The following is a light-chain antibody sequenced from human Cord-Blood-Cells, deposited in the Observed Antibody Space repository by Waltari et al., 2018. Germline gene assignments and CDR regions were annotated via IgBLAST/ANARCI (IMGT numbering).Light chain of an antibody. J-gene: IGLJ1*01. CDR1: SSDVGGYNY. V-gene: IGLV2-11*01. CDR2: DVS. CDR3: CSYAGSYSYV. Sequence: QSALTQPRSVSGSPGQSVTISCTGTSSDVGGYNYVSWYQQHPGKAPKLMLYDVSKRPSGGPERFSGSKAGNTASLTISGLQAEDEADYYCCSYAGSYSYVFGTVTKVTVL.